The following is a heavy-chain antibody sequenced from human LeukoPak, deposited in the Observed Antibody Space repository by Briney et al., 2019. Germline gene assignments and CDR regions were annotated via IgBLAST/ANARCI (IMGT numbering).Heavy chain of an antibody. CDR2: ISGSGGST. CDR3: AKDALEGWLRYELSTDPLFDY. V-gene: IGHV3-23*01. D-gene: IGHD5-12*01. CDR1: GFTFSSYA. J-gene: IGHJ4*02. Sequence: PGGSLRLSCAASGFTFSSYAMSWVRQAPGKGLEWVSAISGSGGSTYYADSVKGRFTISRDNSKNTLYLQMNSLRAEDTAVYYCAKDALEGWLRYELSTDPLFDYWGQGTLVTVSS.